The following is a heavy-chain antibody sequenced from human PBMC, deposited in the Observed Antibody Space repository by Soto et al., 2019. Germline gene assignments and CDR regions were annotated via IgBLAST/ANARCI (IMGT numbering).Heavy chain of an antibody. V-gene: IGHV4-59*02. CDR1: GDSVSSYY. CDR2: VYYDGST. CDR3: ARGRRSTTVYYGLDV. Sequence: QVQLQESGPGLVKPSETLSLTCSVSGDSVSSYYWSWIRQPPGKGLEWIGYVYYDGSTNYNPSLETRVIISIDTSKNQVSLKLHSVTAADTAVYHCARGRRSTTVYYGLDVWGQGTTVAVSS. J-gene: IGHJ6*02. D-gene: IGHD1-26*01.